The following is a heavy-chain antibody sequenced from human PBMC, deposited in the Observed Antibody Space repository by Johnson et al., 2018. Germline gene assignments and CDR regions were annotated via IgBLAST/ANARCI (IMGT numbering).Heavy chain of an antibody. Sequence: QLVRQAPGEGLEWVSVISWHSGIIGYADSVKGRFTISKDNAKNSLYLQMNSLRAEDTALYYRAKSLGYGSGSYHYAFEVWGQGTMVTVSS. D-gene: IGHD3-10*01. V-gene: IGHV3-9*01. CDR2: ISWHSGII. CDR3: AKSLGYGSGSYHYAFEV. J-gene: IGHJ3*01.